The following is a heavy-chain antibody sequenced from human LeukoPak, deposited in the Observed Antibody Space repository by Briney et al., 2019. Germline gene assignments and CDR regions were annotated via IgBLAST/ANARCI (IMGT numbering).Heavy chain of an antibody. CDR2: ISYDGSNK. CDR1: GFTFSSYA. D-gene: IGHD2-21*02. Sequence: GRSLRLSCAASGFTFSSYAMHWVRQAPGEGLEWVAVISYDGSNKYYADSVKGRFTISRDNSKNTLYLQMNSLRAEDTAVYYCAREMVVTAIPYYFDYWGQGTLVTVSS. J-gene: IGHJ4*02. CDR3: AREMVVTAIPYYFDY. V-gene: IGHV3-30*04.